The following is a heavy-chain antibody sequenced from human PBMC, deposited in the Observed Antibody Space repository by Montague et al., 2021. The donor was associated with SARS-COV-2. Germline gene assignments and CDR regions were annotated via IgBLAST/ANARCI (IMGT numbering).Heavy chain of an antibody. CDR3: ARDKYYYDSSGYYPLVYFDC. CDR2: IDWDDDK. V-gene: IGHV2-70*11. Sequence: PALVKPTQTLTLTCTFSGFSLSTSGMCVSWIRQPPGKALEWLARIDWDDDKYYSTSLKTRLTISKDTSKNQVVLKITNMDPVDTATYYCARDKYYYDSSGYYPLVYFDCWGQGTLVAVSS. J-gene: IGHJ4*02. D-gene: IGHD3-22*01. CDR1: GFSLSTSGMC.